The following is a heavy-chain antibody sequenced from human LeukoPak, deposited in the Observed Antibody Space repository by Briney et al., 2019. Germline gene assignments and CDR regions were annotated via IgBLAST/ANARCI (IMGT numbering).Heavy chain of an antibody. D-gene: IGHD3-22*01. CDR3: ARGNYYDSSGYYY. CDR2: IYYSGST. V-gene: IGHV4-59*01. CDR1: GVSISSYY. J-gene: IGHJ4*02. Sequence: PSETLSLTCTVSGVSISSYYWSWVRQPPGKGLEWLGYIYYSGSTNYNPSLKSRVTISVDTSKNQFSLKLSAVTAADTAVYYCARGNYYDSSGYYYWGQGTLVTVSS.